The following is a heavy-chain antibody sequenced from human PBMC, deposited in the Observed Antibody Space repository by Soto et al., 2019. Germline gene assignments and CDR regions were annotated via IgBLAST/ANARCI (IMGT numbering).Heavy chain of an antibody. CDR2: TYYSGST. V-gene: IGHV4-59*08. CDR1: GGSISSYY. D-gene: IGHD3-10*01. Sequence: PSETLSLTCTVSGGSISSYYWSWIRQPPGKGLEWIAYTYYSGSTNYNPSLKSRVTISVDTSKNQFSLKLNSVTAADTAVYYCARSGSGSYSPYYYYYGMDVWGQGTTVT. CDR3: ARSGSGSYSPYYYYYGMDV. J-gene: IGHJ6*02.